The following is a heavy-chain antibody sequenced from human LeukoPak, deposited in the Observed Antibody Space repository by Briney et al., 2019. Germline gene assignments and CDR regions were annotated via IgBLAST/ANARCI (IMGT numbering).Heavy chain of an antibody. D-gene: IGHD3-22*01. CDR1: GGTFSSCA. CDR3: ARDEAGTSGIVGREDYYFDY. Sequence: GASVKVSCKASGGTFSSCAISWVRQAPGQGLEWMGRIIPILGIANYAQKFQGRVTITADKSTSTAYMELSSLRSEDTAVYYCARDEAGTSGIVGREDYYFDYWGQGTLVTVSS. J-gene: IGHJ4*02. V-gene: IGHV1-69*04. CDR2: IIPILGIA.